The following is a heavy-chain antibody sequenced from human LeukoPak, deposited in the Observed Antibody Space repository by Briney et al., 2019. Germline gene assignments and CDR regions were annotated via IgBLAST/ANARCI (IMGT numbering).Heavy chain of an antibody. J-gene: IGHJ3*02. D-gene: IGHD6-13*01. CDR2: IFYSGNT. CDR1: GGSISSSSYY. V-gene: IGHV4-61*01. CDR3: ARGYSPDAFDI. Sequence: SETLSLTCTVSGGSISSSSYYWSWIRQPPGKGLEWIGYIFYSGNTNYNPSLKSRVTISVDTSKNQFSLKLSSVTAADTAVYYCARGYSPDAFDIWGQGTMVTVSS.